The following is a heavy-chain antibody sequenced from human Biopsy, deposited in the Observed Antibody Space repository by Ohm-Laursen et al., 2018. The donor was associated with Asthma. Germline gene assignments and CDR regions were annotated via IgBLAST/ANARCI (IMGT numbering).Heavy chain of an antibody. CDR1: GGTFSNFA. CDR3: ARCQVGYSSGWSLLLKKIYYSGMDV. J-gene: IGHJ6*02. Sequence: ASVKVSCKSPGGTFSNFAISWVRQAPGQGLEWLGGIMTVFGTTNYAQKFQGRVTITADESTSTAYMEVTSLRSEGTAIYYCARCQVGYSSGWSLLLKKIYYSGMDVWGQGTAVTVSS. D-gene: IGHD6-19*01. V-gene: IGHV1-69*13. CDR2: IMTVFGTT.